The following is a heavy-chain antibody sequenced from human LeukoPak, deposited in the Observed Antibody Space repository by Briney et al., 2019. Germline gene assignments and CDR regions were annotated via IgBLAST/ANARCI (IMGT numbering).Heavy chain of an antibody. Sequence: GGSLRLSCAASGFTFSRYSMNWVRQAPGKGLEWVASISSTSTFIYSADSVKGPSTISRDTAENSLFLEMNSLRAEDTAIYYCARDYFDSTNYPQTYYYYYMDVWGKGTTVTVSS. J-gene: IGHJ6*03. V-gene: IGHV3-21*01. CDR3: ARDYFDSTNYPQTYYYYYMDV. CDR2: ISSTSTFI. CDR1: GFTFSRYS. D-gene: IGHD3-22*01.